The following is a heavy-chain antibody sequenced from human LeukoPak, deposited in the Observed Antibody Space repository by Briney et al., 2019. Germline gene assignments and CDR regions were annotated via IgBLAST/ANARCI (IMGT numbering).Heavy chain of an antibody. CDR1: GXTFSSYG. D-gene: IGHD2-2*01. CDR2: IWYDGSNK. V-gene: IGHV3-33*08. Sequence: PGRSLRLSCAASGXTFSSYGMHWVRQAPGKGLEWVAVIWYDGSNKYYADSVKGRFTISRDNSKNTLYLQMNSLRAEDTAVYYCARDHCSSTSCYGGDNWFDPWGQGTLVTVSS. J-gene: IGHJ5*02. CDR3: ARDHCSSTSCYGGDNWFDP.